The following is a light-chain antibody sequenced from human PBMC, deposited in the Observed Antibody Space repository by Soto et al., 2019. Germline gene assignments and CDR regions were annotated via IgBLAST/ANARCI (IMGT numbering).Light chain of an antibody. Sequence: DIVMTQSPDSLAVSLGERATINCKSSQSVLYSSTNRNYLAWYQQKPRQPPKLLIYWASTRESGVPDRFSGSGSGTDFTLTISSLQAEDVAVYYCQQYYSPWTFGQGTKVDIK. CDR2: WAS. CDR1: QSVLYSSTNRNY. CDR3: QQYYSPWT. J-gene: IGKJ1*01. V-gene: IGKV4-1*01.